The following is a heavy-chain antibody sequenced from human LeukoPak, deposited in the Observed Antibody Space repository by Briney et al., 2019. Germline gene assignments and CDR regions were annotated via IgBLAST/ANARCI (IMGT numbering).Heavy chain of an antibody. D-gene: IGHD5-18*01. J-gene: IGHJ4*02. V-gene: IGHV4-59*01. CDR1: GASISSYY. CDR3: ARDKQPGDY. CDR2: IHYSEGT. Sequence: KPSETLSLTCTVSGASISSYYWSWIRQPPGKGVEWIGYIHYSEGTRYNPSLKSRVTISVDTSKNQFSLKLSSVTAADTAVYYCARDKQPGDYWGQGALVTVSS.